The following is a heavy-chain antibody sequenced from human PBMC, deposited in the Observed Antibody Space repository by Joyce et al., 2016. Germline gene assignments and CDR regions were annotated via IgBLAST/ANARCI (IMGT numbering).Heavy chain of an antibody. CDR1: GFTFRSYG. V-gene: IGHV3-30*18. D-gene: IGHD6-25*01. J-gene: IGHJ4*02. CDR2: ISNDGKNK. CDR3: AKDRETSAVLDF. Sequence: QAQLVESGGGVVQPGRSLRLSCAGSGFTFRSYGMHWVRQAPDKGLEWVAVISNDGKNKNYADSVKGRFTVSRDNSKKILSLQMNSLRPEDTAVYYCAKDRETSAVLDFWGQGTPVTVSS.